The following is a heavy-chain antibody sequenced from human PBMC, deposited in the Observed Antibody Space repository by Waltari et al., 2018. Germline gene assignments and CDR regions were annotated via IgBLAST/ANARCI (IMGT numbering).Heavy chain of an antibody. CDR1: GFTFSRHW. Sequence: EVQLVESGGGLVQPGGSLRLSCAASGFTFSRHWMSWVRQAPGKGLEWLANIKQDGSEKYYVDSVKGRFTISRDNAKNSLYLQMNSLRAEDTAVYYCARDVLYSSSWSDAFDIWGQGTMVTVSS. CDR3: ARDVLYSSSWSDAFDI. CDR2: IKQDGSEK. J-gene: IGHJ3*02. D-gene: IGHD6-13*01. V-gene: IGHV3-7*01.